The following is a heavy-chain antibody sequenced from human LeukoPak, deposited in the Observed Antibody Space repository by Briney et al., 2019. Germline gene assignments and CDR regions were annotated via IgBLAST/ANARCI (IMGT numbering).Heavy chain of an antibody. D-gene: IGHD5-18*01. CDR3: ARGSGYSYGHRRTDYYMDV. CDR2: IYYSGST. J-gene: IGHJ6*03. Sequence: SETLSLTCTVSGGSISSSSYYWGWIRQPPGKGLEWIGSIYYSGSTYYNPSLKSRVTISVDTSKNQFSLKLSSVTAADTAVYYCARGSGYSYGHRRTDYYMDVWGKGTTVTVSS. V-gene: IGHV4-39*07. CDR1: GGSISSSSYY.